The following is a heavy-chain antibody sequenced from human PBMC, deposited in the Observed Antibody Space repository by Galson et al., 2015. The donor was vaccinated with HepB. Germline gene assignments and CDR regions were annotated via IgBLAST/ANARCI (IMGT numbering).Heavy chain of an antibody. CDR1: GYSFTSYW. Sequence: QSGGEVKKPGESLKISCKGSGYSFTSYWIGWVRQMPGKGLEWMGIIYPGDSDTRYSPSFQGQVTISADKSISTAYLQWSSLKASDTAMYYCARHGVRIGHNDAFDIWGQGTMVTVSS. CDR3: ARHGVRIGHNDAFDI. J-gene: IGHJ3*02. D-gene: IGHD2-8*01. V-gene: IGHV5-51*01. CDR2: IYPGDSDT.